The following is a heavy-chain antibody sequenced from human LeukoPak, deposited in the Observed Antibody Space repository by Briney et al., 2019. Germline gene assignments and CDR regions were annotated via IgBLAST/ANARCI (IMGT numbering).Heavy chain of an antibody. CDR3: ARFRSGTTRAFDI. Sequence: GRSLRLSCAASGFTFDDYAMHWVRQAPGKGLERVSYISSSGSTIYYADSVKGRFTISRDNAKNSLYLQMNSLRAEDTAVYYCARFRSGTTRAFDIWGQGTMVTVSS. CDR2: ISSSGSTI. V-gene: IGHV3-11*01. CDR1: GFTFDDYA. D-gene: IGHD1-7*01. J-gene: IGHJ3*02.